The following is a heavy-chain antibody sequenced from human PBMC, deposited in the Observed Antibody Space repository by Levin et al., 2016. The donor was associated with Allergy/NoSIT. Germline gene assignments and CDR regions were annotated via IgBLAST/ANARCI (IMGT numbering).Heavy chain of an antibody. V-gene: IGHV3-74*03. D-gene: IGHD2-15*01. J-gene: IGHJ6*02. Sequence: GGSLRLSCAASGFIVSSNWMHWVRQAPGRGLVWVSRMSRDGSDIKYADSVKGRFTISRDNARNTLYLQMNSLRAEDTAVYYCARVPGLYCSGSSCPFRTNGMDVWGQGTTVTVSS. CDR3: ARVPGLYCSGSSCPFRTNGMDV. CDR1: GFIVSSNW. CDR2: MSRDGSDI.